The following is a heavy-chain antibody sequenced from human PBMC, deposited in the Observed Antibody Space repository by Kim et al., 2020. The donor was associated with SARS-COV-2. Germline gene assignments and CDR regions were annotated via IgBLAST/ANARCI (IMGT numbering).Heavy chain of an antibody. D-gene: IGHD2-2*01. J-gene: IGHJ4*02. CDR3: ARRGPAWNIVVVPAARYWAFDY. V-gene: IGHV4-34*01. Sequence: SETLSLTCAVYGGSFSGYYWSWIRQPPGKGLEWIGEINHSGSTNYNPSLKSRVTISVDTSKNQFSLKLSSVTAADTAVYYCARRGPAWNIVVVPAARYWAFDYWGQGTLVTVSS. CDR1: GGSFSGYY. CDR2: INHSGST.